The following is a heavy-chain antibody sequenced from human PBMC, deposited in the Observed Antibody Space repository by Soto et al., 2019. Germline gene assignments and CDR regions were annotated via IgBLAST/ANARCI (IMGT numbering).Heavy chain of an antibody. CDR3: ASQDYDILTGHHYYYYGMDV. Sequence: QVQLVQSGAEVKKPGASVKVSCKASGYTFTSYDINWVRQATGQGLEWMGWMNPNSGNTGYAQKFQGRVTMTRNTSXXTXYXXLSSLRSEDTAVYYCASQDYDILTGHHYYYYGMDVWGQGTTVTVSS. J-gene: IGHJ6*02. V-gene: IGHV1-8*01. CDR1: GYTFTSYD. D-gene: IGHD3-9*01. CDR2: MNPNSGNT.